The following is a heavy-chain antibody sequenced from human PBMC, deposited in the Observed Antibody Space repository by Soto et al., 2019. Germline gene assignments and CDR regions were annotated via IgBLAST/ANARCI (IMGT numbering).Heavy chain of an antibody. V-gene: IGHV3-11*05. CDR3: ARGRGYQLLWVYFDY. Sequence: QVQLVESGGGLVKPGGSLRLSCAASGFTFSDYYMSWIRQAPGKGLEWVSYISSSSSYTNYADSVKGRFTISRDNAKNSLYLQMNSLRAEDTAVYYCARGRGYQLLWVYFDYWGQGTLVTVSS. CDR1: GFTFSDYY. D-gene: IGHD2-2*01. J-gene: IGHJ4*02. CDR2: ISSSSSYT.